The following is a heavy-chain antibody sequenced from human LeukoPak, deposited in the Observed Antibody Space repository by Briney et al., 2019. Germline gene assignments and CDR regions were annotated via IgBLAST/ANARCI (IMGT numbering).Heavy chain of an antibody. V-gene: IGHV4-4*07. CDR2: VQTNGDT. CDR3: ARGGRSSRVQFEY. J-gene: IGHJ4*02. Sequence: PSETLSLTCTVSGGSISGSYWSWIRQPAGKGLEWIGRVQTNGDTDYNPSLKSRVAISTDQSRNQFSLNLRSVTAADTAVYYCARGGRSSRVQFEYWGQGILVTVSS. CDR1: GGSISGSY. D-gene: IGHD3-16*01.